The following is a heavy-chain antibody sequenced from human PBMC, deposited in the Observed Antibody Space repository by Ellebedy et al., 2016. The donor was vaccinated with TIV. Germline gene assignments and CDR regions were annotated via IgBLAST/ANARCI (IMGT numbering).Heavy chain of an antibody. J-gene: IGHJ4*02. CDR1: DGPTSNSDYY. CDR2: IYYSGST. V-gene: IGHV4-39*07. CDR3: ARGVGDY. Sequence: MPGGSLRLSCTVSDGPTSNSDYYWVCIRQPPEKGLEWIGRIYYSGSTYYNPSLKSRVTISLDTSRSQFSLRLSSVTAADTAVYYCARGVGDYWGQGTLVTVSS.